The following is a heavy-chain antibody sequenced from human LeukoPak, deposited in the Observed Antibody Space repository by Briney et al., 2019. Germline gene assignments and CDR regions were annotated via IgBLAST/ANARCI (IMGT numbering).Heavy chain of an antibody. V-gene: IGHV4-34*01. CDR1: GFTFSSYS. Sequence: GSLRLSCAASGFTFSSYSMNWVRQPPGKGLEWIGEINHSGSTNYNPSLKSRVTISVDTSKNQFSLKLSSVTAADTAVYYCARHWAAWYYYMDVWGKGTTVTISS. CDR2: INHSGST. D-gene: IGHD6-25*01. J-gene: IGHJ6*03. CDR3: ARHWAAWYYYMDV.